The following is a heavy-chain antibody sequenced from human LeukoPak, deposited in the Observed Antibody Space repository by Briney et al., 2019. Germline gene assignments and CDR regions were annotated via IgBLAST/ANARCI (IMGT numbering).Heavy chain of an antibody. CDR3: ARDHRGVRDYFDY. J-gene: IGHJ4*02. D-gene: IGHD3-10*01. Sequence: PGGSLRLSCAASGFTFSTSGMHWVRQAPGKGLEWVAVISYDGSNKYYADSVKGRFTISRDNSKNTLYLQMNSLRAEDTAVYYCARDHRGVRDYFDYWGQGTLVTVSS. V-gene: IGHV3-30*19. CDR1: GFTFSTSG. CDR2: ISYDGSNK.